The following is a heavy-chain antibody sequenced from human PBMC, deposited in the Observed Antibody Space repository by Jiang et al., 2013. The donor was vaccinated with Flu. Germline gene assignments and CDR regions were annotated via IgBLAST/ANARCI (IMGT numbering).Heavy chain of an antibody. CDR2: IWYDGSNK. CDR1: GFTFSSYG. J-gene: IGHJ5*02. Sequence: VQLVESGGGVVQPGRSLRLSCAASGFTFSSYGMHWVRQAPGKGLEWVAVIWYDGSNKYYADSVKGRFTISRDNSKNTLYLQMNSLRAEDTAVYYCARDRGAVEMATIPRRPCWFDPGPGNPWSPSPQ. D-gene: IGHD5-24*01. V-gene: IGHV3-33*01. CDR3: ARDRGAVEMATIPRRPCWFDP.